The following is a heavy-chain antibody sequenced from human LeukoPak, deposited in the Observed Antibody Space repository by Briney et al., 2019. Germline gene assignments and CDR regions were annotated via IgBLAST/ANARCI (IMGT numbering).Heavy chain of an antibody. CDR1: GFTFSSCW. V-gene: IGHV3-7*04. J-gene: IGHJ4*02. Sequence: PGGSLRLSCAASGFTFSSCWMSWVRQAPGKGLEWVANIKEDGSEMYYVDSVKGRFTITRDNAKNSLYLQMNSLRAEDTAVYYCARGAAAAGIALFDYWGQGTLVTVSS. D-gene: IGHD6-13*01. CDR2: IKEDGSEM. CDR3: ARGAAAAGIALFDY.